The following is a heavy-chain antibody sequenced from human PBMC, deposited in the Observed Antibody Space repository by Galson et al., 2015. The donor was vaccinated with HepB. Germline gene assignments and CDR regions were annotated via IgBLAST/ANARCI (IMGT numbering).Heavy chain of an antibody. V-gene: IGHV4-59*01. CDR1: GGSIDFSY. CDR3: AKAGANWGRDIDY. Sequence: ETLSLTCTVSGGSIDFSYWTWIRQPPGKGLEWIGYFYYSGSTNYNPSLKSRVTISVDTSKNQFSLKLNPVAAADTALYYLAKAGANWGRDIDYWGQGTLVTVSS. CDR2: FYYSGST. J-gene: IGHJ4*02. D-gene: IGHD7-27*01.